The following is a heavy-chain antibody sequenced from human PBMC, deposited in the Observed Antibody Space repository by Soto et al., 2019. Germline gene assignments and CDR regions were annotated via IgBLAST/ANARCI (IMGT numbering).Heavy chain of an antibody. Sequence: QVQLVQSGAEVKKPGATVKVSCKASGYTFTSYDINWVRQATGQGLEWMGWMNPNSGNTGYAQKFQGRVTMTRNTSINTAYMELSSLRSEDTAVYYCARERTGTTSMDVWGQGTTVTVSS. J-gene: IGHJ6*02. CDR2: MNPNSGNT. V-gene: IGHV1-8*01. CDR3: ARERTGTTSMDV. CDR1: GYTFTSYD. D-gene: IGHD1-1*01.